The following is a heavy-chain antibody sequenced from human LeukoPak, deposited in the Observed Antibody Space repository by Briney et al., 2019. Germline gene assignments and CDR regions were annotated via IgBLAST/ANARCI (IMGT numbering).Heavy chain of an antibody. CDR3: ARVLGGAAAGTALNLSY. Sequence: ASVKVSCKASGYTFTSYYMHWVRQAPGQGIEWMGIINPSGGSTSYAQKFQGRVTMTRDTSTSTVYMELSSLRSEDTAVYYCARVLGGAAAGTALNLSYGGQGTLVTVSS. D-gene: IGHD6-13*01. CDR2: INPSGGST. J-gene: IGHJ4*02. CDR1: GYTFTSYY. V-gene: IGHV1-46*01.